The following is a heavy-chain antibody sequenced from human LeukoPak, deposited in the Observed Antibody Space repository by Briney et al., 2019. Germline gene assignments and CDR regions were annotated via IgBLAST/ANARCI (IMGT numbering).Heavy chain of an antibody. CDR3: AKPPAGSRTFDY. Sequence: GGSLRLSCAASGFTFSSYGMHWVRPAPGKGLEWVAFIRYDGSNKYYADSVKGRFTISRDNSKNTLYLQMNSLRAEDTAVYYCAKPPAGSRTFDYWGQGTLVTVSS. CDR2: IRYDGSNK. J-gene: IGHJ4*02. CDR1: GFTFSSYG. V-gene: IGHV3-30*02.